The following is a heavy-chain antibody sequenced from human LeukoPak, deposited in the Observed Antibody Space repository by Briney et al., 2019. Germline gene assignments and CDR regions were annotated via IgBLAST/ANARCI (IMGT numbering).Heavy chain of an antibody. CDR3: AVSVYSPGGFDY. CDR2: IYSGGST. D-gene: IGHD5-12*01. CDR1: GFTVSSKY. V-gene: IGHV3-53*01. J-gene: IGHJ4*02. Sequence: GGSLRLSCAASGFTVSSKYMSWVRQAPGKGLEWVSVIYSGGSTSYADSVKGRFTISRDNSKNMLYLQMNSLRAEDTAVYYCAVSVYSPGGFDYWGQGTLVTVSS.